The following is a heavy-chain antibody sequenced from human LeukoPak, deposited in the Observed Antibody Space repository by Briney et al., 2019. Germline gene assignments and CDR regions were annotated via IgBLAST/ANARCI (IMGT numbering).Heavy chain of an antibody. CDR2: INPNSGGT. CDR3: ARGVVAAKFYYYMDV. J-gene: IGHJ6*03. CDR1: LYTFTSYY. Sequence: ASVKVSCKASLYTFTSYYMHWVRQPPGQEVEGMGWINPNSGGTNYAQKFQGRVTMTRDTSISTAYMELSGLRSDDTAVYYCARGVVAAKFYYYMDVWGKGTMVTVSS. V-gene: IGHV1-2*02. D-gene: IGHD2-15*01.